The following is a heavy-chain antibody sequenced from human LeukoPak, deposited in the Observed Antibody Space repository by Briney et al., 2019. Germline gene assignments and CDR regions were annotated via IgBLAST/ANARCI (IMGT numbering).Heavy chain of an antibody. V-gene: IGHV4-34*01. D-gene: IGHD1-1*01. CDR1: GGSFSGYY. CDR2: INHSGST. J-gene: IGHJ6*02. CDR3: ARTTFEYYYGMDV. Sequence: SETLSLTCAVYGGSFSGYYWSWIRQPPGKGLEWIGEINHSGSTNYNPSLKSRVTISVDTSKNQFSLKLSSVTAADTAVYYCARTTFEYYYGMDVWGQGTTVTVSS.